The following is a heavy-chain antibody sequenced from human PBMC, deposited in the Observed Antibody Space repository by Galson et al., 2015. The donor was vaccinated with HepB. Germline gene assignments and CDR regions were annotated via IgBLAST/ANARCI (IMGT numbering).Heavy chain of an antibody. D-gene: IGHD3-22*01. CDR2: INWNGGNI. CDR3: ARVYDSSGYYYLNAFDI. V-gene: IGHV3-20*01. CDR1: GFTFSSYW. J-gene: IGHJ3*02. Sequence: SLRLSCAASGFTFSSYWMHWVRQAPGKGLEWVSGINWNGGNIGYADSVKGRFTISRDNAKNSLYLQMNSLRAEDTALYHCARVYDSSGYYYLNAFDIWGQGTMVTVSS.